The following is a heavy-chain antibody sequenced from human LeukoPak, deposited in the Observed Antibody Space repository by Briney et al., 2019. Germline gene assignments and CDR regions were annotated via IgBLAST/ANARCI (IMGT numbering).Heavy chain of an antibody. CDR2: IKSKTDGGTT. CDR3: TTDLYYGSGCSYY. J-gene: IGHJ4*02. V-gene: IGHV3-15*01. Sequence: GGSLRLSCAASGFTFSNAWMTWVRQAPGKGLEWVGRIKSKTDGGTTDYAAPVKGRFTISRDDSKDTLYLQMNSLKTEDTAVYYCTTDLYYGSGCSYYWGQGTLVTVSS. D-gene: IGHD3-10*01. CDR1: GFTFSNAW.